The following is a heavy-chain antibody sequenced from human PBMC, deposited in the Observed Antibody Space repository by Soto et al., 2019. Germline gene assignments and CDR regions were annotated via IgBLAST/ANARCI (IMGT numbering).Heavy chain of an antibody. Sequence: QVQLQESGPGLVRPSQTLSLTCAVSGGSLSSGNFYWNWIRQHPGKGLEWIGYIYYSGSTYYNPSLNSRVTIHVDTSNNQFSLKLGSVTAADTAVYYCARDVPAAMGGVPYYYMDVWGKGTTVTVSS. D-gene: IGHD2-2*01. CDR2: IYYSGST. J-gene: IGHJ6*03. CDR1: GGSLSSGNFY. CDR3: ARDVPAAMGGVPYYYMDV. V-gene: IGHV4-31*11.